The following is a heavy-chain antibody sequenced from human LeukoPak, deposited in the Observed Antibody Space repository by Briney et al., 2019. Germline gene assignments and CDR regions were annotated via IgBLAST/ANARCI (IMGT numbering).Heavy chain of an antibody. CDR2: ISGDGGSR. D-gene: IGHD3-10*01. V-gene: IGHV3-43*02. Sequence: GGSLRLSCAASGFTFDDYAMYWVRQAPGKGLEWVSLISGDGGSRYYADSVKGRFTISRDNSKESLYLQMNSLRTEDTALYYCAKEAYYYGWGGLDSWGQGTLVTVSS. J-gene: IGHJ4*02. CDR1: GFTFDDYA. CDR3: AKEAYYYGWGGLDS.